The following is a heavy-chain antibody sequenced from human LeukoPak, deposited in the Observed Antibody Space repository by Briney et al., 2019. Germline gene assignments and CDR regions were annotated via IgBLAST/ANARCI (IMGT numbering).Heavy chain of an antibody. J-gene: IGHJ4*02. D-gene: IGHD5-24*01. Sequence: GGSLRLSCAASGFTFSDYYMSWIRQAPGKGLEWVSYISSSGSTIYYADSVKGRFTISRDNSKNTLYLQMNSLRAEDTAVYYCARVRDGYNNIDYWGQGTLVTVSS. CDR2: ISSSGSTI. CDR3: ARVRDGYNNIDY. CDR1: GFTFSDYY. V-gene: IGHV3-11*04.